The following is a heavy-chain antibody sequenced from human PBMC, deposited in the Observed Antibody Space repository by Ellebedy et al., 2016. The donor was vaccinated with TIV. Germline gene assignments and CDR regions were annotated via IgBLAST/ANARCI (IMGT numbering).Heavy chain of an antibody. D-gene: IGHD1-14*01. CDR1: GFTFSMHW. J-gene: IGHJ4*01. CDR3: STINNTGY. V-gene: IGHV3-74*01. Sequence: PGGSLRLSCAVLGFTFSMHWLHWIRHAPGEGLVWLSRINGDGGFTSHADFVKGRFTISRDNAKNTLYLQMNSLKAEETAMYYCSTINNTGYWGHGTLVTVSS. CDR2: INGDGGFT.